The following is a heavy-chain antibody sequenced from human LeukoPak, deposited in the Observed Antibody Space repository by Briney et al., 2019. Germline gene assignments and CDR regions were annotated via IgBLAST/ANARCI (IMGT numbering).Heavy chain of an antibody. V-gene: IGHV4-61*02. CDR1: GGSISGSSYY. J-gene: IGHJ6*03. Sequence: NPSQTLSLTCTVSGGSISGSSYYWSWIRQPAGKGLEWIGRVYTSGITNYNPSLSGRVTISIDTSKNQFSLKLSSVTAADTAVYYCARAVHPDHVWFGESLLHDYYYYMDVWGKGTTVTVSS. CDR2: VYTSGIT. D-gene: IGHD3-10*01. CDR3: ARAVHPDHVWFGESLLHDYYYYMDV.